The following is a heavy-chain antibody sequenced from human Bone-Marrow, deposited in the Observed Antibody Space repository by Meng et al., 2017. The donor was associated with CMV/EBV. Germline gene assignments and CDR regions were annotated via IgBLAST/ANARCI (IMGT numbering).Heavy chain of an antibody. D-gene: IGHD4-17*01. V-gene: IGHV1-2*02. CDR2: INLNSGGT. CDR1: GSTFIGYH. Sequence: KASGSTFIGYHMHWVRQAPGQGLEWMGRINLNSGGTNYAQKFQGRVTMTRDTSISTAYTELTRLTSADTAVFYCARTPEYGDYSLDHWGQGTLVTVSS. J-gene: IGHJ4*02. CDR3: ARTPEYGDYSLDH.